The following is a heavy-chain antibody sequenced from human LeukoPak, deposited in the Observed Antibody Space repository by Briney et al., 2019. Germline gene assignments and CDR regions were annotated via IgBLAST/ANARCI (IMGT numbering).Heavy chain of an antibody. J-gene: IGHJ5*02. D-gene: IGHD1-26*01. CDR3: ARIVGAPNWFDP. V-gene: IGHV4-39*07. CDR1: GGSIASSSYY. Sequence: PSETLSLTCTVSGGSIASSSYYWGWLRQPPGKGLDWIGSIYYSGSTYYSPSLKSRVTISVDTSKNRFSLRLSSVTAADTAVYYCARIVGAPNWFDPWGQGTLVTVSS. CDR2: IYYSGST.